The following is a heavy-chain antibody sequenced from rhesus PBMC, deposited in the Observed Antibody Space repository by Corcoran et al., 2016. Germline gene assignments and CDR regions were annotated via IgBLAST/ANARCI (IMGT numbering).Heavy chain of an antibody. V-gene: IGHV3-54*02. J-gene: IGHJ4*01. D-gene: IGHD3-34*01. CDR1: GFTFSSYG. CDR2: ITYDGSKK. Sequence: EVQLVESGGGLVQPGGSLRLSCAASGFTFSSYGMHWFRQAPGKGLEWVAFITYDGSKKYYADYVKDRFTISRDNSKNMLYLQMNNLKVEDTAVYYCARLGWGDYLDYWGQGVLVTVSS. CDR3: ARLGWGDYLDY.